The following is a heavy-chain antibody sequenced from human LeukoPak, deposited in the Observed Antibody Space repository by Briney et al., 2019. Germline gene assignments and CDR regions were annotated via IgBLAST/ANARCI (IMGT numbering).Heavy chain of an antibody. CDR2: INHSGST. D-gene: IGHD2-15*01. CDR1: GGSFSGYY. J-gene: IGHJ4*02. V-gene: IGHV4-34*01. Sequence: SETLSLTCAVYGGSFSGYYWSWIRQPPGKGLEWIGDINHSGSTNYNPYLKSRVSRSVDTSKNQFSLKLSSVTAADTAVYYCARGGYCSGGSCYGGAFDYWGQGTLVTVSS. CDR3: ARGGYCSGGSCYGGAFDY.